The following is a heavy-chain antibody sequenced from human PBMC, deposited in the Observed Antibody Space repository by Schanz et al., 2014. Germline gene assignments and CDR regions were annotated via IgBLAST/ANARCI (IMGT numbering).Heavy chain of an antibody. CDR1: GFTFSNHA. CDR2: IWYDGNNK. CDR3: ARGGSSGYDFSIYYMDV. D-gene: IGHD5-12*01. Sequence: QVQLVESGGGVVQPGGSLRLSCAASGFTFSNHALSWVRQAPGKGLEWVAIIWYDGNNKKYADSVKGRFTISRDNFKNTLFLQMNSLRAEDTAAYYCARGGSSGYDFSIYYMDVWGKGTTVTVSS. J-gene: IGHJ6*03. V-gene: IGHV3-33*08.